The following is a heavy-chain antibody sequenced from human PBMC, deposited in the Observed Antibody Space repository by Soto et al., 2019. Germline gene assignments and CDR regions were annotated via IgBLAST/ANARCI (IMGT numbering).Heavy chain of an antibody. J-gene: IGHJ1*01. Sequence: ASVKVSCKTSGYTFSTSGISWVRQAPGQGLEWVGWIRPDNGNRKSAQRLQGRVALTTDTSASTAYMELRSLTSDDTAMYYCARDTESNSYNDWGQGTLVTVSS. CDR3: ARDTESNSYND. D-gene: IGHD1-20*01. V-gene: IGHV1-18*01. CDR1: GYTFSTSG. CDR2: IRPDNGNR.